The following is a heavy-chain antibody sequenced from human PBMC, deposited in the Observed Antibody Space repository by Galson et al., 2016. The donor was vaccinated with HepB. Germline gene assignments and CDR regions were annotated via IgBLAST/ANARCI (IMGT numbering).Heavy chain of an antibody. CDR2: ISITVSST. Sequence: SLRLSCAASGFTFSSYAMSWVHQAPGKGLEWVSAISITVSSTYYADSVKGRFTISRDNSKNTLYLQMNTLRSEDTAIYYCAKRIGAGGQFDYWGQGTLVTVSS. CDR3: AKRIGAGGQFDY. V-gene: IGHV3-23*01. D-gene: IGHD6-13*01. CDR1: GFTFSSYA. J-gene: IGHJ4*02.